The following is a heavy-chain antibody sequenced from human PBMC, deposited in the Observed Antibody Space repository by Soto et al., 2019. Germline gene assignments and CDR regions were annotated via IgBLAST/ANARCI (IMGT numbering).Heavy chain of an antibody. Sequence: QVQLLESGGGVVQPGGSLRLSCAASGFTFSGYGMHWVRQSPGEGLEWVAILANDGSYQYYAESVKGRFTISRDNSKNTLYLQMDSLRPEDTAVYYCARIIGGSRYYPPESWGQGTLVTVSS. V-gene: IGHV3-30*03. J-gene: IGHJ5*02. CDR2: LANDGSYQ. CDR3: ARIIGGSRYYPPES. CDR1: GFTFSGYG. D-gene: IGHD3-3*01.